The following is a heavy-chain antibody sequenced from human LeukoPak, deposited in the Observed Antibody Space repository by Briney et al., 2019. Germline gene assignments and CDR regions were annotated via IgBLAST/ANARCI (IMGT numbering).Heavy chain of an antibody. CDR3: AKWRAIVPSYYMDV. CDR2: ISGSGGST. CDR1: GFTFSSYA. Sequence: GGSLRLSCAASGFTFSSYAMSWVRQAPGKGLEWVSAISGSGGSTYYADSVKGRFTISRDNSKNTLYLQMNSLRAEDTAVYYCAKWRAIVPSYYMDVWGKGTTVTVSS. D-gene: IGHD2-2*01. V-gene: IGHV3-23*01. J-gene: IGHJ6*03.